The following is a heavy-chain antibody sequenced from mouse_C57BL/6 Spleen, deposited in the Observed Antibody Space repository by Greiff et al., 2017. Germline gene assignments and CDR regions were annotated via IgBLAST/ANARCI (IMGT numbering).Heavy chain of an antibody. J-gene: IGHJ1*03. V-gene: IGHV5-9*01. CDR3: ARCGYYYGSSYGYFDV. CDR1: GFTFSSYT. CDR2: ISGGGGNT. Sequence: EVKVVESGGGLVKPGGSLKLSCAASGFTFSSYTMSWVRQTPEKRLEWVATISGGGGNTYYPDSVKGRFTISRDNAKNTLYLQMSSLRSEDTALYYCARCGYYYGSSYGYFDVWGTGTTVTVSS. D-gene: IGHD1-1*01.